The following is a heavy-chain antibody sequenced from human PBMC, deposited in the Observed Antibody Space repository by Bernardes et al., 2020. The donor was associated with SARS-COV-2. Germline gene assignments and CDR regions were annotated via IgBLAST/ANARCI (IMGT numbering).Heavy chain of an antibody. V-gene: IGHV4-59*01. CDR3: ARAGSSWYNWFDP. J-gene: IGHJ5*02. CDR1: GGSISSYY. D-gene: IGHD6-13*01. Sequence: SETLSLTCTVSGGSISSYYWSWIRQPPGKGLEWIGYIYYSGSTNYNPSLKSRVTISVDTSKNQFSLKLSSVTAADTAVYYCARAGSSWYNWFDPWGQGTLVTVSS. CDR2: IYYSGST.